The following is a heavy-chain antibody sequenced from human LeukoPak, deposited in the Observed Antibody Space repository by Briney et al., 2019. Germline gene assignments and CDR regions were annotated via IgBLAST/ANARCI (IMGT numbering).Heavy chain of an antibody. CDR2: INWNGDST. CDR3: ARDPYYGSGSYSTFEY. CDR1: GFTLDDYG. Sequence: GGSLRLSCAASGFTLDDYGMSWVRQAPGEGLEWVSGINWNGDSTGYADSVKGRFTISRDNAKNSLYLPMNSLRAEDTALYHCARDPYYGSGSYSTFEYWGQGTLVTVSS. J-gene: IGHJ4*01. D-gene: IGHD3-10*01. V-gene: IGHV3-20*01.